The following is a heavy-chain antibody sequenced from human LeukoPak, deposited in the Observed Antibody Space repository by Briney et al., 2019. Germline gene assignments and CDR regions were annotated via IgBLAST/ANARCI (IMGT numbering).Heavy chain of an antibody. CDR2: IYDIGST. CDR1: GVSISDYY. V-gene: IGHV4-59*01. D-gene: IGHD6-25*01. Sequence: SETLSLTCTVSGVSISDYYWSWIRQPPGKGLEWIGYIYDIGSTNYNPSLKSRVTISLDTSKNQFSLRLSAVTAADSAVYFCARGADGPPGFYYYYGLDVWGQGTTVTVS. CDR3: ARGADGPPGFYYYYGLDV. J-gene: IGHJ6*02.